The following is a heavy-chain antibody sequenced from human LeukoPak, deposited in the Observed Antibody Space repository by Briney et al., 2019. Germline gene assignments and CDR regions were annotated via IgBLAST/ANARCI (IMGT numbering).Heavy chain of an antibody. CDR3: ARDLFYGRYYFDY. V-gene: IGHV3-30*19. Sequence: GRSLRLSCAASGFIFSGYGMHWVRQAPGKGLEWVAVISYDGSNNYYADSVKGRFTISRDNSKNTLYLQVNSLRAEDTAVYYCARDLFYGRYYFDYGGQGTLVTVSS. CDR1: GFIFSGYG. D-gene: IGHD3-16*01. J-gene: IGHJ4*02. CDR2: ISYDGSNN.